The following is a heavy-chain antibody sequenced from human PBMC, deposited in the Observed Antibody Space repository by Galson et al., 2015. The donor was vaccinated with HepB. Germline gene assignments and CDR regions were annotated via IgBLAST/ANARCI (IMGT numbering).Heavy chain of an antibody. D-gene: IGHD3-3*01. CDR2: IYYSGST. CDR3: ARVPGITIFGVVYYYYYYMDV. Sequence: LSLTCTVSGGSISSSSYYWGWIRQPPGKGLEWIGSIYYSGSTYYNPSLKSRVTISVDTSKNQFSLKLSSVTAADTAVYYCARVPGITIFGVVYYYYYYMDVWGKGTTVTVSS. CDR1: GGSISSSSYY. J-gene: IGHJ6*03. V-gene: IGHV4-39*07.